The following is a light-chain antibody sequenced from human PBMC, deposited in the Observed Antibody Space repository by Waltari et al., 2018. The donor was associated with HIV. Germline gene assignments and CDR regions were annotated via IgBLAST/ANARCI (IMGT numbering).Light chain of an antibody. J-gene: IGLJ1*01. CDR3: CSFANPNFL. Sequence: QSALTQPASVSGSPGQSITISCTGSSRDVGTYNYIPWYQQHPGTVPKLIIYDVKERPSGVSDRFSGSKSGTTASLTISGLQAEDEADYYCCSFANPNFLFGSGTKVTVL. CDR1: SRDVGTYNY. V-gene: IGLV2-23*02. CDR2: DVK.